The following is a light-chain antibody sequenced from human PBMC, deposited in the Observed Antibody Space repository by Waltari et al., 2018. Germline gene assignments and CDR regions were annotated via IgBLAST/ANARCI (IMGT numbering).Light chain of an antibody. CDR1: SSDVGGYKS. CDR2: DVS. V-gene: IGLV2-11*01. J-gene: IGLJ2*01. Sequence: QSALTQPRSVSGSPGQSVTIPCAGPSSDVGGYKSVSWYQPHPGKAPKLMIYDVSERPSGVPDRFSGSKSGNTASLTISGLQAEDEADYYCCSHAGSYVIFGGGTKLTVL. CDR3: CSHAGSYVI.